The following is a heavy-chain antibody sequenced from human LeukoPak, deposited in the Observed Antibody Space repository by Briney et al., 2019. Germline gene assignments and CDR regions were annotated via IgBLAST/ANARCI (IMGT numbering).Heavy chain of an antibody. CDR1: GYTFTTYD. CDR3: ARGRGSGHKENWFDP. V-gene: IGHV1-8*01. CDR2: MNPNSGNT. D-gene: IGHD6-19*01. Sequence: ASVKVSCKASGYTFTTYDINWARQATGQGLEWMGWMNPNSGNTGYTQKFQGRVTMTRDTFISTAYMELSSLRSEDTAVYYCARGRGSGHKENWFDPWGQGTLVTVSS. J-gene: IGHJ5*02.